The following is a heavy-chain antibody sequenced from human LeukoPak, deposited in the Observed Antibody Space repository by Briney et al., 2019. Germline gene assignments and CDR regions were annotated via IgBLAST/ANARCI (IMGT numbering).Heavy chain of an antibody. V-gene: IGHV1-24*01. D-gene: IGHD6-6*01. Sequence: ASVKVSCKVSGYTLTELSLHWVRQAPGKGLEWMGGFDPEDGETIYAQKFQGRVTMTEDTSTDTAYMELSSLRSEDTAVYYCATHEYSSSYFDYWGQGTLVTVSS. CDR3: ATHEYSSSYFDY. J-gene: IGHJ4*02. CDR1: GYTLTELS. CDR2: FDPEDGET.